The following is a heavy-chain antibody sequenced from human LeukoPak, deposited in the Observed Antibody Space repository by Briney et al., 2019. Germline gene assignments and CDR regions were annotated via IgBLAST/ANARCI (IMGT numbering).Heavy chain of an antibody. D-gene: IGHD1-26*01. J-gene: IGHJ3*02. CDR1: GFTFSSYW. V-gene: IGHV3-74*01. Sequence: GGSLRLSCAASGFTFSSYWMHWVRQAPGKGLVWVSRINSDGSSTSYADSVKGRFTISRDNAKNTLYLQMNSLRAEDTAVYYCARLAGATFAFDIWGQGTMVTVSS. CDR2: INSDGSST. CDR3: ARLAGATFAFDI.